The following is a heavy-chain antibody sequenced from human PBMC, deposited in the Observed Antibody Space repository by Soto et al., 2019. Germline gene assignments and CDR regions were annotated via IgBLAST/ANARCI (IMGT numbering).Heavy chain of an antibody. V-gene: IGHV1-69*13. J-gene: IGHJ5*02. D-gene: IGHD6-13*01. Sequence: SVKVSCKASGGTFSSYAISWVRQAPGQGLECMGGIIPIFGTANYAQKFQGRVTITAXXXXSXXXMXLXXLRXEXTAVYYCARGPLDSSSWYWFDPWGQGTLVTVTS. CDR2: IIPIFGTA. CDR3: ARGPLDSSSWYWFDP. CDR1: GGTFSSYA.